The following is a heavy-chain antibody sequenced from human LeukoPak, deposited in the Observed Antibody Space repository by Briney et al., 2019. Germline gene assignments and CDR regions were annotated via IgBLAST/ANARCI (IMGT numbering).Heavy chain of an antibody. CDR1: GASISSYY. V-gene: IGHV4-4*07. Sequence: SETLSLTCTVSGASISSYYWSWVRQPAGGGLEWIGRIYTSGSTNYKPSLTSRVTMSVDTSKNQFSLKLTSVTAADTAVYYCARDGVENSSWYPLDSWGPGTLVTVSS. J-gene: IGHJ4*02. CDR2: IYTSGST. CDR3: ARDGVENSSWYPLDS. D-gene: IGHD6-13*01.